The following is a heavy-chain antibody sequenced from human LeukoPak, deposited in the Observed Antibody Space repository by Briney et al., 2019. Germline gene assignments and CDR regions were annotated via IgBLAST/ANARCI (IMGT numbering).Heavy chain of an antibody. CDR3: TRGNILSGYCFDF. Sequence: PSETLSLTCAVYGGSISGYYWSWIRQPPGKGLEWVGEIHYTGVTSYNPSLKSRATISIETSKNQVSLKLSSVTAADTAVYYCTRGNILSGYCFDFWGQGALVTVSS. CDR1: GGSISGYY. D-gene: IGHD3-9*01. CDR2: IHYTGVT. J-gene: IGHJ4*02. V-gene: IGHV4-34*01.